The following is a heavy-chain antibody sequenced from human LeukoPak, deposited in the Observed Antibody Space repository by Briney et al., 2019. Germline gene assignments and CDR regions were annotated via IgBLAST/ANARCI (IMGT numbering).Heavy chain of an antibody. J-gene: IGHJ6*02. Sequence: SETLSLTCTVSGGSISSYYWSWIRQPPGKGLEWIGYIYYSGSTNYNLSLKSRVTISVDTSKNQFSLKLSSVTAADTAVYYCARDGIAAAGTRWYYGMDVWGQGTTVTVSS. V-gene: IGHV4-59*01. CDR3: ARDGIAAAGTRWYYGMDV. D-gene: IGHD6-13*01. CDR1: GGSISSYY. CDR2: IYYSGST.